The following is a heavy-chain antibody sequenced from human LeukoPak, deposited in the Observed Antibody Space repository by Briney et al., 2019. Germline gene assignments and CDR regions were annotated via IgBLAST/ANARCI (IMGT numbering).Heavy chain of an antibody. CDR1: GYTFTGYY. J-gene: IGHJ4*02. V-gene: IGHV1-2*02. Sequence: ASVKVSCKASGYTFTGYYMHWVRQAPGQGLEWMGWINPNSGGTNYAQKFQGRVTMTRDTSISTAYMELSRLRSDDTAVYYCARAGYEYYDSSGYYNGCDYWGQGTLVTVSS. CDR2: INPNSGGT. CDR3: ARAGYEYYDSSGYYNGCDY. D-gene: IGHD3-22*01.